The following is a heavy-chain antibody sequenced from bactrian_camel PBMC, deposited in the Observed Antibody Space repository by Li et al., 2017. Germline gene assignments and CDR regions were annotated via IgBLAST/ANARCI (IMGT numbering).Heavy chain of an antibody. CDR1: KYAGC. CDR3: AAGSLLVRCAYKS. V-gene: IGHV3S40*01. CDR2: ILSDDRRT. Sequence: EVQLVESGGGSVQAGGSLRLSCAASKYAGCMGWFRQAPGKERVWVATILSDDRRTYYADSVNGRFTISQDSAKNTVFLQMNSLKPEDTAMYYCAAGSLLVRCAYKSWGQRTQVTVS. D-gene: IGHD1*01. J-gene: IGHJ6*01.